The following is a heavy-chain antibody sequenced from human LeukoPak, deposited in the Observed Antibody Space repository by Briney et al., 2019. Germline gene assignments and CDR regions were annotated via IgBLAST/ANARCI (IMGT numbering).Heavy chain of an antibody. V-gene: IGHV1-69*13. CDR2: IIPIFGTA. CDR1: GGTFSSYA. D-gene: IGHD3-10*01. CDR3: ARDLDYYGSKWIDP. J-gene: IGHJ5*02. Sequence: SVKVSCKASGGTFSSYAISWVRQDPGQGLEWMGGIIPIFGTANYAQKFQGRVTITADESTSTAYMELSSLRSADTAVYYCARDLDYYGSKWIDPWGQGTLVTVSS.